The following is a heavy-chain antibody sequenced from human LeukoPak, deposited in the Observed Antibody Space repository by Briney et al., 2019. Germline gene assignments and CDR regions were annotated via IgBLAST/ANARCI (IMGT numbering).Heavy chain of an antibody. Sequence: SETLSLTCTVSGGSISSYYWSWIRQPAGKGLEWIGRIYISGSTNYNPSLKSRVTMSVDTSKNQFSLKLSSVTAADTAVYYCARDPRGNFDWLLFSDYWGQGTLVTVSS. CDR3: ARDPRGNFDWLLFSDY. V-gene: IGHV4-4*07. CDR2: IYISGST. D-gene: IGHD3-9*01. CDR1: GGSISSYY. J-gene: IGHJ4*02.